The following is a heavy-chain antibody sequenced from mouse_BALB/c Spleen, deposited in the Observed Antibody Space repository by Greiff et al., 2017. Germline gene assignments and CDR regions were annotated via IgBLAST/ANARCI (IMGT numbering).Heavy chain of an antibody. Sequence: QVQLQQSAAELARPGASVKMSCKASGYTFTSYTMHWVKQRPGQGLEWIGYINPSSGYTEYNQKFKDKTTLTADKSSSTAYMQLSSLTSEDSAVYYCANYGNRFAYWGQGTLVTVSA. J-gene: IGHJ3*01. CDR3: ANYGNRFAY. V-gene: IGHV1-4*02. CDR1: GYTFTSYT. CDR2: INPSSGYT. D-gene: IGHD2-1*01.